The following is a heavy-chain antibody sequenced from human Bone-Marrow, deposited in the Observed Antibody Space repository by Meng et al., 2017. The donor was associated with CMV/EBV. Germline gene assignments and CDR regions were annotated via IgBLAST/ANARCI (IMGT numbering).Heavy chain of an antibody. CDR1: GFTFSNYS. V-gene: IGHV3-21*01. D-gene: IGHD2-21*01. J-gene: IGHJ2*01. CDR2: ISSSSSYI. CDR3: ARDRLRYFDL. Sequence: GESLKISCAASGFTFSNYSMNWVRQAPGKGLEWVSSISSSSSYIYYADSVKGRFTISRDNAKNSLYLQMNSLRAEDTAVYYCARDRLRYFDLWGRGTLVTGSS.